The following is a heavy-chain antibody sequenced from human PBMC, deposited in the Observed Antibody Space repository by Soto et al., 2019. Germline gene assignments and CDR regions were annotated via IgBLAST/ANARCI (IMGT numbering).Heavy chain of an antibody. CDR1: GFTFSDYY. D-gene: IGHD3-10*01. CDR2: ISSGGSSI. V-gene: IGHV3-11*01. CDR3: GSLAIGTMIRGAPDY. J-gene: IGHJ4*02. Sequence: PVGSLRLSCAASGFTFSDYYMSWIRQAPGKGLEWVSHISSGGSSIYYADSVKGRFTISRDNAKNSLYLQMNSLRADDTAVYYCGSLAIGTMIRGAPDYWGQGTLVTVSS.